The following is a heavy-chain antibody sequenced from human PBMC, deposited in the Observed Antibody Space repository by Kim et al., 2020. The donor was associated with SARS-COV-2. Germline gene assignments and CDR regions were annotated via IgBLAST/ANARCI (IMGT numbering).Heavy chain of an antibody. V-gene: IGHV1-18*01. D-gene: IGHD3-10*01. Sequence: ASVKVSCKASGYTFTSYGISWVRQAPGQGLEWMGWISAYNGNTNYAQKLQGRVTMTTDTSTSTAYMELRSLRSDDTAVYYCARMTIKSGITMVRGHDYWGQGTLVTVSS. CDR3: ARMTIKSGITMVRGHDY. J-gene: IGHJ4*02. CDR2: ISAYNGNT. CDR1: GYTFTSYG.